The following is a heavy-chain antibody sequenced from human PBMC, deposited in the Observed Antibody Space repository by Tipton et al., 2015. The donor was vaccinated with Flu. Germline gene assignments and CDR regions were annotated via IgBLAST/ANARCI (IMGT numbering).Heavy chain of an antibody. CDR2: ISPSGDGT. J-gene: IGHJ4*02. CDR3: AKDFQAVTVLPLDY. V-gene: IGHV3-48*03. CDR1: GFTFRSYE. D-gene: IGHD4-17*01. Sequence: SLRLSCAASGFTFRSYEMHWIRQAPGKGLEWVSYISPSGDGTNYADSMKGRFTISRDNSKNTLFLQMNSLRTEDTAVYYCAKDFQAVTVLPLDYWGQGTLVTVSS.